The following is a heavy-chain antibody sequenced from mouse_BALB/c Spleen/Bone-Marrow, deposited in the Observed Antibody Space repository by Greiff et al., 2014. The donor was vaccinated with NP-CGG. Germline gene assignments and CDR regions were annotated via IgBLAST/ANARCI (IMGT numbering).Heavy chain of an antibody. Sequence: EVKLVESGGGLVQPGGSLKLSCAASGFTFSSYGMSWVRQTPDKRLELVATINSNGGSTYYPDSVKGRFTISRDNAKNTLYLQMSCLKSRDTAMYYCARDYYGSSYTMDYWGQGTSVTVSS. CDR1: GFTFSSYG. D-gene: IGHD1-1*01. V-gene: IGHV5-6-3*01. CDR2: INSNGGST. CDR3: ARDYYGSSYTMDY. J-gene: IGHJ4*01.